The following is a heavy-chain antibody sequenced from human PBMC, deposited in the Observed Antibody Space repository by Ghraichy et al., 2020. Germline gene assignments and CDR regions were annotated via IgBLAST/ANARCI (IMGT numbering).Heavy chain of an antibody. J-gene: IGHJ5*02. V-gene: IGHV4-39*01. CDR3: ARQPRRYFDSSGYYYPNWFDP. D-gene: IGHD3-22*01. Sequence: SETLSLTCTVSGGSISSSNYYWGWIRQPPGKGLEWIGTIYYSGSTYCNPSLKSLVPISVDTSKNQFSLKLSSVTAADTAVYYCARQPRRYFDSSGYYYPNWFDPWGQGTLVTVSS. CDR2: IYYSGST. CDR1: GGSISSSNYY.